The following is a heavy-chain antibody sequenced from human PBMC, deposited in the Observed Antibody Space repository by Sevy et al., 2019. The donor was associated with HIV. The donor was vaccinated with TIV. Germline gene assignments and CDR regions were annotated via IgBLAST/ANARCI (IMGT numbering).Heavy chain of an antibody. J-gene: IGHJ4*02. CDR3: ASVGFCSTRSCFTALRFPIDQHFDS. CDR1: GGTFNNYA. CDR2: IIPIFGAT. Sequence: ASVKVSCKASGGTFNNYAINWVRQAPGQGLEWMGGIIPIFGATNYAQKFQGRVTITADESTSTGYMEVSGLRSEDTGIYYCASVGFCSTRSCFTALRFPIDQHFDSWGQGTLVTVSS. V-gene: IGHV1-69*13. D-gene: IGHD2-2*02.